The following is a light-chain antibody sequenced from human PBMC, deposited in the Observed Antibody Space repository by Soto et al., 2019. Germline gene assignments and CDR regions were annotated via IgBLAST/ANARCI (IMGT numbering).Light chain of an antibody. J-gene: IGKJ4*01. Sequence: DIQMTQSPSSLSSSVGDRVTITCRASQSITTYLNWYRQKPGKAPKLLIYAASSLQIGVPSRFSGSGSETKFTLSISSLQPEDFATYFCQQIYSAPLTFGGGTKVEIK. V-gene: IGKV1-39*01. CDR2: AAS. CDR1: QSITTY. CDR3: QQIYSAPLT.